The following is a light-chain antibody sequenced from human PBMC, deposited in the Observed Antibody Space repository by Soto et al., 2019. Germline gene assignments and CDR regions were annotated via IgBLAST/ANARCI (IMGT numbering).Light chain of an antibody. J-gene: IGLJ2*01. Sequence: QSALTQPASVSGSPGQSITISCTGTSSDVGSYNLVSWYQQHPGKAPKLMIYEVSKRPSGVSNRFSGSKSGNTASLTISGLQAEDEPDDYCCSYAGSSTPVVLGGGTKLTVL. CDR2: EVS. CDR3: CSYAGSSTPVV. V-gene: IGLV2-23*02. CDR1: SSDVGSYNL.